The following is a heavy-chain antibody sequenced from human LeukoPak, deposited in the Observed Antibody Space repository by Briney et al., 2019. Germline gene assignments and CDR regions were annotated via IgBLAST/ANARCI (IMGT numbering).Heavy chain of an antibody. CDR1: GGSISSGSYY. D-gene: IGHD1-26*01. V-gene: IGHV4-61*02. CDR2: IYTSGST. J-gene: IGHJ5*02. Sequence: PSETLSLTCTVSGGSISSGSYYWSWIRQPAGKGLEWIGRIYTSGSTNYNPSLKSRVTISADTSKNQFSLKLSSVTAADTAVYYCAKNGQSGFSFDPWGRGTLVTVSS. CDR3: AKNGQSGFSFDP.